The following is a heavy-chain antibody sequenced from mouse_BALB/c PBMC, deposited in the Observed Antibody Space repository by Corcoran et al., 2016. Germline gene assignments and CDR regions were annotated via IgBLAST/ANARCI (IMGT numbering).Heavy chain of an antibody. V-gene: IGHV1-18*01. D-gene: IGHD1-1*01. CDR3: ARDYYGSSYVFAY. J-gene: IGHJ3*01. Sequence: EVQLQESGPELVKPGASMKISCKTSGYTFTEYTMYWVKQSHGKSLEWIGLINPYNGGTSYNQKFKGKATLTVDKSSSTAYMELLSLTSEDSAVYYCARDYYGSSYVFAYWGQGTLVTVSA. CDR1: GYTFTEYT. CDR2: INPYNGGT.